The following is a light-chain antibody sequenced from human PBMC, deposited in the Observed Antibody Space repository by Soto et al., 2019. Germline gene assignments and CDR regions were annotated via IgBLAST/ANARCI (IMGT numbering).Light chain of an antibody. CDR2: GAS. CDR1: QSVSSY. J-gene: IGKJ1*01. CDR3: QQYVSSPVT. Sequence: IVMTQSPAILSVSPGERATLSCRASQSVSSYLAWYQQKPGQAPRLLIYGASSRASGIPDRFSGSGSGTDFTLTISRLEPEDFAVYYCQQYVSSPVTFGQGTKVDIK. V-gene: IGKV3-20*01.